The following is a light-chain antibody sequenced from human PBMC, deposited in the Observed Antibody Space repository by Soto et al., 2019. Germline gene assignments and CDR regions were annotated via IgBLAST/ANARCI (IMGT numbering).Light chain of an antibody. V-gene: IGKV3D-15*01. CDR2: GAS. J-gene: IGKJ5*01. CDR1: QSVRST. Sequence: EIVLTQSPGTLSLSPVERAALSCRASQSVRSTSLAWYQQKPGRALRLLIYGASSRGVGIPARFSGSGSGTEFTLTISSLQSEDFAVYYCQQYNNWPPITCGQGTRREIK. CDR3: QQYNNWPPIT.